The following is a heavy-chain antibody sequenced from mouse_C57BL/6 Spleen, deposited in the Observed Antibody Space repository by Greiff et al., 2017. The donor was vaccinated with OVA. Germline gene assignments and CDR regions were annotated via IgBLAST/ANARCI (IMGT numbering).Heavy chain of an antibody. CDR1: GFTFSSYG. CDR3: ARQTGTRGYYFDY. Sequence: EVHLVESGGDLVKPGGSLKLSCAASGFTFSSYGMSWVRQTPDKRLEWVATISSGGSYTYYPDSVKGRFTISRDNAKNTLYLQMSSLKSEDTAMYYCARQTGTRGYYFDYWGQGTTLTVSS. D-gene: IGHD4-1*01. J-gene: IGHJ2*01. CDR2: ISSGGSYT. V-gene: IGHV5-6*01.